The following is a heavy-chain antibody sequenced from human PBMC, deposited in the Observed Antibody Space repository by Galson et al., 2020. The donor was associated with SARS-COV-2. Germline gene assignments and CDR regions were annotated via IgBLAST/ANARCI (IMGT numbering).Heavy chain of an antibody. CDR2: IDWDDDK. D-gene: IGHD1-20*01. V-gene: IGHV2-70*11. CDR3: ARQYNALSGASDH. Sequence: SGPTMVNPTQTLTLTCTFSGFSLSTSGMGVNWIRQPPGKAPEWLARIDWDDDKYYSTSLKTRLTISKDTTKNQVVLIMTSMDPMDTATYYCARQYNALSGASDHWGQGTLVTVSS. J-gene: IGHJ4*02. CDR1: GFSLSTSGMG.